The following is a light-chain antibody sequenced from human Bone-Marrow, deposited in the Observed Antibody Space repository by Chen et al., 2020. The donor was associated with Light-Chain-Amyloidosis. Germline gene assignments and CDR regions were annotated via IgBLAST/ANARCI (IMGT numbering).Light chain of an antibody. CDR3: CSYAGSQIFV. Sequence: QSALTQPASVSGSPGQSITISCPGTSTDVGNYNLVSWYQRHPGKAPKLIIFEDNKRPSGVPSRFSGSGSGYTASLTISGLQAEDEGDYYCCSYAGSQIFVFGTGSRVTVL. CDR2: EDN. V-gene: IGLV2-23*01. J-gene: IGLJ1*01. CDR1: STDVGNYNL.